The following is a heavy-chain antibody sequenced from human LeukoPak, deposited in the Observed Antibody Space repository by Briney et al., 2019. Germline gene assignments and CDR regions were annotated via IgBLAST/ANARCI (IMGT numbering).Heavy chain of an antibody. CDR1: GFTFSAYA. D-gene: IGHD4-17*01. J-gene: IGHJ3*01. CDR2: ITSGGAP. Sequence: GGSLRLSCAASGFTFSAYAVMWVRQAPAQGLEWVSAITSGGAPRYADSVKGRFTISRDNSKNMLYLQMNSLRAGDTARYFCAGDPNGDYIGAFEFWGQGTGVTVSS. CDR3: AGDPNGDYIGAFEF. V-gene: IGHV3-23*01.